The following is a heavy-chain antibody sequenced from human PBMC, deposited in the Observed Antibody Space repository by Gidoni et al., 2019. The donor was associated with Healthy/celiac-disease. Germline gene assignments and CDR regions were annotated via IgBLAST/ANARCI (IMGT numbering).Heavy chain of an antibody. Sequence: QVQLVESGGGVVQPGRSLRLSCAASGFTFSSYGMHWVRQAPGTGLEWVAVRWYDGSNKYYADSVKGRFTISRDNSKNTLYLQMNSLRAEDTAVYYCARDCPPSYYYGSDLHVGWFDPWGQGTLVTVSS. V-gene: IGHV3-33*01. CDR2: RWYDGSNK. CDR1: GFTFSSYG. J-gene: IGHJ5*02. D-gene: IGHD3-10*01. CDR3: ARDCPPSYYYGSDLHVGWFDP.